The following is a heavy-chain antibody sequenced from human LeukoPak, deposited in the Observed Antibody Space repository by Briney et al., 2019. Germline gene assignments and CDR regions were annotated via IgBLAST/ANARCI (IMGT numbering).Heavy chain of an antibody. V-gene: IGHV1-18*01. D-gene: IGHD1-26*01. CDR1: GYTFTSYG. CDR3: ARVMTREVWEFIHFDY. J-gene: IGHJ4*02. Sequence: ASETVSCKASGYTFTSYGISWVRQAPGQGNEWMGWISAYNGNTNYAQKLQGRVTMTTDTSTSTAYMEMRSLRSDDTAVYYCARVMTREVWEFIHFDYWGQGTLVTVSS. CDR2: ISAYNGNT.